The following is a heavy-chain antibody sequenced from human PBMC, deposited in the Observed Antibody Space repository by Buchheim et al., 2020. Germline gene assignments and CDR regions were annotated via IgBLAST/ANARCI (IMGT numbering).Heavy chain of an antibody. CDR2: ISGSGGST. CDR3: AKASVASSTTSRTYYYGLDV. Sequence: EVQLLESGGDLVQPGGSLRLSCAASGFTFSSYALSWVRQAPGKGLEWVSSISGSGGSTFYADSVKGRFTISRDNSNNTLYLQVSSLRVEDTAIYYCAKASVASSTTSRTYYYGLDVWGQGTT. V-gene: IGHV3-23*01. CDR1: GFTFSSYA. J-gene: IGHJ6*02. D-gene: IGHD2-2*01.